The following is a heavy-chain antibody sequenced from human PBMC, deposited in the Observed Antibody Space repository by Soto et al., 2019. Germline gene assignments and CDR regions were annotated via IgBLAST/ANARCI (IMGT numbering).Heavy chain of an antibody. CDR2: ISYDGSNK. Sequence: GGSLRLSCAASGFTFNRYGMSWVRQAPGKGLEWVAVISYDGSNKYYADSVKGRFTISRDNSKNTLYLQMNSLRAEDTAVYYCAKWGIAAAGNQGFDPWGQGTLVTVSS. D-gene: IGHD6-13*01. J-gene: IGHJ5*02. V-gene: IGHV3-30*18. CDR1: GFTFNRYG. CDR3: AKWGIAAAGNQGFDP.